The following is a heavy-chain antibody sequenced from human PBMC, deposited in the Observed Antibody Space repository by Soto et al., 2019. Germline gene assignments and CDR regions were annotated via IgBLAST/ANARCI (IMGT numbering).Heavy chain of an antibody. V-gene: IGHV3-23*01. D-gene: IGHD2-8*01. J-gene: IGHJ4*02. Sequence: GGSLRLSCAASGFTFSSYAMSWVRQAPGKGLGWVSVISGSGVSTYYADSVKGRFTISRDKSKNTLYLQMNSLRAEDTAVYFCAKDMEMTGSCTNGLCWTLDYWGPGTLVTVSS. CDR3: AKDMEMTGSCTNGLCWTLDY. CDR1: GFTFSSYA. CDR2: ISGSGVST.